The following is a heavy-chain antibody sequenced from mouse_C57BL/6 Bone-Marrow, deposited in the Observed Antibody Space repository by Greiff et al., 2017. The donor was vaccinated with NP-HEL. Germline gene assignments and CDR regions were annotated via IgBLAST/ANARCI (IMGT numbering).Heavy chain of an antibody. D-gene: IGHD1-1*01. CDR3: ARQRYYGSSYYFDY. V-gene: IGHV5-6*01. CDR2: ISSGGSYT. CDR1: GFTFSSYG. Sequence: EVMLVESGGDLVKPGGSLKLSCAASGFTFSSYGMSWVRQTPDKRLAWVATISSGGSYTYYPDSVTGRFTISRDNAKNTLYLQLSSLKSEDTAMYYCARQRYYGSSYYFDYWGQGTTLTVSS. J-gene: IGHJ2*01.